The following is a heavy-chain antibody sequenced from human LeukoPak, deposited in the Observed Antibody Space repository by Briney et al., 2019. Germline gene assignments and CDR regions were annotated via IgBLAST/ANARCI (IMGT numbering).Heavy chain of an antibody. Sequence: SETLSLTCTVSGGSISSYYWSWIRQPPGKGLEWIGYIHYSGSTNYNPSLKSRVTISVDTSKNQFSLKLSSVTAADTAVYYCARVGDTAMVGVDYWGQGTLVTVSS. CDR3: ARVGDTAMVGVDY. CDR2: IHYSGST. CDR1: GGSISSYY. J-gene: IGHJ4*02. D-gene: IGHD5-18*01. V-gene: IGHV4-59*01.